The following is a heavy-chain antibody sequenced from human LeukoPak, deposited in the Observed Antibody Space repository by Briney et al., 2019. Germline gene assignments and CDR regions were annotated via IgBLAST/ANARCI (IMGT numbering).Heavy chain of an antibody. CDR1: GYVFTGYY. J-gene: IGHJ4*02. Sequence: GASVKVSCKASGYVFTGYYMHWVRPAPGQGLEWMGWINPKNGGANYAQKFQGRVTMTRDTSISTAYMELSSLRSDDTAVYYCARDGNFDYWGQGTLVTVSS. V-gene: IGHV1-2*02. CDR3: ARDGNFDY. CDR2: INPKNGGA. D-gene: IGHD1-1*01.